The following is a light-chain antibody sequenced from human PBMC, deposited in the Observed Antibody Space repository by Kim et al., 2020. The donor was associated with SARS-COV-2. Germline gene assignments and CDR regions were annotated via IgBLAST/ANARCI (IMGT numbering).Light chain of an antibody. CDR2: YDS. J-gene: IGLJ1*01. V-gene: IGLV3-21*04. Sequence: VAPGKTARITCGGNNIGSKSVHWYQQKPGQAPVLVIYYDSDRPSGIPERFSGSNSGNTATLTISRVEAGDEADYYCQVWDSSSYVFGTGTKVTVL. CDR1: NIGSKS. CDR3: QVWDSSSYV.